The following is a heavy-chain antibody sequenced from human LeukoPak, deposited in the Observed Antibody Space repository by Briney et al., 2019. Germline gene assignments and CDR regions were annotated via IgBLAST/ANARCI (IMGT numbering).Heavy chain of an antibody. V-gene: IGHV3-7*01. CDR3: ARDQVGICDY. D-gene: IGHD3-22*01. CDR1: GFTFSSYW. CDR2: IKEDGSEK. J-gene: IGHJ4*02. Sequence: GGSLRLSCAASGFTFSSYWMSWVRQAPGKGLEWVADIKEDGSEKYYVGSVKGRFTISRENDKNSLYLQMNSLRAEDTAVYYCARDQVGICDYWSQGTLVTVSS.